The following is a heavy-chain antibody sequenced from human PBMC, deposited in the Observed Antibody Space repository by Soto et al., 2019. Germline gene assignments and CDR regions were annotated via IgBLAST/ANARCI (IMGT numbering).Heavy chain of an antibody. CDR1: GGSISTYY. CDR2: MYYTGNK. V-gene: IGHV4-39*01. Sequence: SETLSLTCTVSGGSISTYYWDWIRQPPGKGLEWIGAMYYTGNKNYNPSLESRVTMSVDTSKNQFSLKLSSVTPTDTAVYYCARRSSSSLGSLFDPWGRGILVTVSS. J-gene: IGHJ5*02. CDR3: ARRSSSSLGSLFDP. D-gene: IGHD6-6*01.